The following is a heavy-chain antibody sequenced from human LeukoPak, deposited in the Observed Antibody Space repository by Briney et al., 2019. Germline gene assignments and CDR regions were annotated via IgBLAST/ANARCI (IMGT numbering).Heavy chain of an antibody. CDR2: ISGSGYST. CDR3: AKDVYSNYVGSDFYY. V-gene: IGHV3-23*01. D-gene: IGHD4-11*01. J-gene: IGHJ4*02. CDR1: GFTFSSYA. Sequence: GGSLRLSCAASGFTFSSYAMNWVRQAPGKGLEWVSTISGSGYSTYYADSVKGRFTISRDNSRNTLYLQMNSLRAGDTAVYYCAKDVYSNYVGSDFYYWGQGTLVTVSS.